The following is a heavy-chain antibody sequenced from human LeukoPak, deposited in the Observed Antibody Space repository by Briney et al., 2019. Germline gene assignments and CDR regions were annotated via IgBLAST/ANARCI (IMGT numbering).Heavy chain of an antibody. D-gene: IGHD3-3*01. J-gene: IGHJ4*02. V-gene: IGHV4-39*01. CDR1: GGSISSSSYY. CDR2: IYYSGST. Sequence: SETLSLTCTVSGGSISSSSYYWGWIRQPPGKGLEWIGSIYYSGSTNYNPSLKSRVTISVDTSKNQFSLKLSSVTAADTAVYYCASSHYDFWSGYYSFDYWGQGTLVTVSS. CDR3: ASSHYDFWSGYYSFDY.